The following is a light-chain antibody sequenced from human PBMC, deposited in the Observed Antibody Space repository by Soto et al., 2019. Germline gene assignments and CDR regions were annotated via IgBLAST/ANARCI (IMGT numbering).Light chain of an antibody. CDR3: KQYGSSPRT. CDR1: QSVSSN. V-gene: IGKV3D-15*02. Sequence: VFDGESVTLSCRASQSVSSNLAWYQQTPGQAPRLLIYSASTRATGIPARFSVSGSGTELTLTIGSRQSEEYAVYYGKQYGSSPRTVGRGTQVEIK. CDR2: SAS. J-gene: IGKJ4*02.